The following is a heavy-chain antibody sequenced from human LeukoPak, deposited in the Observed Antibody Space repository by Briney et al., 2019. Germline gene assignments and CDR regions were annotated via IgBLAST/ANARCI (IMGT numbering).Heavy chain of an antibody. Sequence: ASVKVSCKASGYTFTGYYMHWVRQAPGQGLEWMGWINPNSGGTNYAQKFQGRVTMTRDTSISTAYMELSRLRSDDTAVYYCARVRYYGSGTPFDYWGQGTLVTVSS. J-gene: IGHJ4*02. D-gene: IGHD3-10*01. CDR3: ARVRYYGSGTPFDY. CDR1: GYTFTGYY. CDR2: INPNSGGT. V-gene: IGHV1-2*02.